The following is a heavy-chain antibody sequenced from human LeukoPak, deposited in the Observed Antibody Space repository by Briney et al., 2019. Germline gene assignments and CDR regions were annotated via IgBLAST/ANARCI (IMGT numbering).Heavy chain of an antibody. Sequence: GGSLRLSCAASGFSFDDYGLTCVRQAPGKGLGWVSGINWNGDSTDYADSVKGRFTISRDNAKNSLYLQMNSLRAEDTALYYCARDLRVVITGSFDSWGQGTLVTVSS. CDR3: ARDLRVVITGSFDS. D-gene: IGHD3-22*01. V-gene: IGHV3-20*04. CDR2: INWNGDST. J-gene: IGHJ4*02. CDR1: GFSFDDYG.